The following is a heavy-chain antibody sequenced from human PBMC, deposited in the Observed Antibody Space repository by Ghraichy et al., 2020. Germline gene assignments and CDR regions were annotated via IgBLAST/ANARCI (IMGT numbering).Heavy chain of an antibody. J-gene: IGHJ4*02. CDR3: ARVWFQYYYDNNGYPDF. CDR1: GYTFSGYY. V-gene: IGHV1-2*02. CDR2: INPHNGDT. Sequence: ASVKVSCKTFGYTFSGYYMHWVRQAPGQGLEWMGWINPHNGDTKYAQNFQGRVTMTRDTSISTAYLEVSSLRPDDTAVYYCARVWFQYYYDNNGYPDFWGQGTPVTVSS. D-gene: IGHD3-22*01.